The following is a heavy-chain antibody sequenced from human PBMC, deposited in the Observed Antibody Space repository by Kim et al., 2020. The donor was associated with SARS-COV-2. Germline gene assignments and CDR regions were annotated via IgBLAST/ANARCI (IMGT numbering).Heavy chain of an antibody. D-gene: IGHD3-10*01. CDR2: MNPNSGNT. CDR3: ARGRDMAILGWFGELDAFDI. V-gene: IGHV1-8*01. CDR1: GYTFTSYD. Sequence: ASVKVSCKASGYTFTSYDINWVRQATGQGLEWMGWMNPNSGNTGYAQKFQGRVTMTRNTSISTAYMELSSLRSEDTAVYYCARGRDMAILGWFGELDAFDIWGQGTMVTVSS. J-gene: IGHJ3*02.